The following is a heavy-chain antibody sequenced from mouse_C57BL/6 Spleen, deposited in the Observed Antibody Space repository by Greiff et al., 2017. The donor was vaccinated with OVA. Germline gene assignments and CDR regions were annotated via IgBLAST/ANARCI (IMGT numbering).Heavy chain of an antibody. CDR2: FNPSNGGT. D-gene: IGHD2-4*01. CDR1: GYTFTSYW. CDR3: AREMDYDYPWFAD. Sequence: QVQLQQPGTELVKPGASVKLSCKASGYTFTSYWMHWVKQRPGQGLEWIGNFNPSNGGTNYNEKFKSKATLTVDKSSSTAYLQLSSMTSEDSAVYYGAREMDYDYPWFADWGKGTLVTVSA. J-gene: IGHJ3*01. V-gene: IGHV1-53*01.